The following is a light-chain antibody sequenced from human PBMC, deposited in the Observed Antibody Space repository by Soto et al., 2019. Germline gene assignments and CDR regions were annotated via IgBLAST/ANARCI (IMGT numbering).Light chain of an antibody. CDR3: QQYGGSLMT. Sequence: EIVLTQSPGTLSFSPVERSTLSFRADQSASNNFLAWYQQKPGQAPRLFIYGTSSRATGIPDRFSGSGSGTDFTLTISRLEPEDFAIYYCQQYGGSLMTFGQGTRLEIK. V-gene: IGKV3-20*01. J-gene: IGKJ5*01. CDR1: QSASNNF. CDR2: GTS.